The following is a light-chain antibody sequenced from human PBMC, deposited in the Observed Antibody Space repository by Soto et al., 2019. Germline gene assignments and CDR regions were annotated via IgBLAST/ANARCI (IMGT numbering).Light chain of an antibody. CDR1: QSLGGS. Sequence: IVTTQSPATLSVSPGERATLSCRASQSLGGSLAWYQQKPGQAPRLLIYGASTRVTGIPARFSGSGSGTEFTLTISSLQSEDFAVYYCQRYNNWPLTFGGGTKVESK. V-gene: IGKV3-15*01. CDR2: GAS. CDR3: QRYNNWPLT. J-gene: IGKJ4*01.